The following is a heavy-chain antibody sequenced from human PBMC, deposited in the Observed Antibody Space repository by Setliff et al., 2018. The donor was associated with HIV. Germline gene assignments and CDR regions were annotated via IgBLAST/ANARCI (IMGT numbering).Heavy chain of an antibody. CDR3: ARSVIGYYYYGMDV. V-gene: IGHV3-30*01. CDR2: ISYDGSNK. D-gene: IGHD3-10*01. Sequence: GGSLRLSCAASGFTFSTHAMHWVRQAPGKGLEWVAVISYDGSNKYYADSVKGRFTISRDNSKNTRYLQMNSLRAEDTAVYYCARSVIGYYYYGMDVWGQGTTVTVSS. CDR1: GFTFSTHA. J-gene: IGHJ6*02.